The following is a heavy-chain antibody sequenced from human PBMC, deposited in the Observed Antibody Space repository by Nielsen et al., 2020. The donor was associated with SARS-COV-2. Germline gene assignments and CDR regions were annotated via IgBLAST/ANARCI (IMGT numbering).Heavy chain of an antibody. Sequence: SETLSLTCTVSGGSLTSRPGYYYWSWIRQYPGKGLEWIGHISDGGEPDYNPSLKRRVIISMETSRNEFSLVLTSVTAADTATYFCAREYYLFIGQCRYLDVWGEGTTVTVSS. CDR1: GGSLTSRPGYYY. CDR2: ISDGGEP. D-gene: IGHD3-10*01. CDR3: AREYYLFIGQCRYLDV. J-gene: IGHJ6*04. V-gene: IGHV4-31*03.